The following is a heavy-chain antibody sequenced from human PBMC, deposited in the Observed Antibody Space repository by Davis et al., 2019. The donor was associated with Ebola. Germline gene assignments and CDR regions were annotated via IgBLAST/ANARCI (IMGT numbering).Heavy chain of an antibody. Sequence: GGSLRLSCEASGFAFSAHYMDWVRRAPGKGLEWVGRIRNKPNSYTTEYAASVKGRFTISRDDSKNSLYLQMSNLKTEDTAVYYCARETYNSGTYYIYYFDSWGQGTLVTVSS. D-gene: IGHD3-10*01. CDR2: IRNKPNSYTT. CDR3: ARETYNSGTYYIYYFDS. V-gene: IGHV3-72*01. J-gene: IGHJ4*02. CDR1: GFAFSAHY.